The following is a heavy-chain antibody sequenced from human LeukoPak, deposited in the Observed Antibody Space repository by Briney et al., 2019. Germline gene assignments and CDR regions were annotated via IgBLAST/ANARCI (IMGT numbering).Heavy chain of an antibody. Sequence: PGGSLRLSCAASGFTFSNYGMTWVRQAPGKGLDWVSTISGTGDSTYYADSVKGRFTISRDNAKNSLYLQINSLRAEDTAVYYCARVPSPLSYFDSWGQGTLVTVSS. V-gene: IGHV3-23*01. J-gene: IGHJ4*02. CDR2: ISGTGDST. CDR3: ARVPSPLSYFDS. D-gene: IGHD3-10*01. CDR1: GFTFSNYG.